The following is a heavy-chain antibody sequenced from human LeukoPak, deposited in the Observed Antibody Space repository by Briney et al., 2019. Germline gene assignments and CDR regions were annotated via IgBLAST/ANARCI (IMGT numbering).Heavy chain of an antibody. Sequence: PGASVKVSCKASGYTFTSYAMHWVRQAPGQRLEWMGWINAGNGNTKYSQKFQGRVTITRDTSASTAYMELSSLRSEDTAVYDCARVLSGYYFDYWGQGTLVTVSS. CDR2: INAGNGNT. CDR1: GYTFTSYA. J-gene: IGHJ4*02. D-gene: IGHD6-25*01. V-gene: IGHV1-3*01. CDR3: ARVLSGYYFDY.